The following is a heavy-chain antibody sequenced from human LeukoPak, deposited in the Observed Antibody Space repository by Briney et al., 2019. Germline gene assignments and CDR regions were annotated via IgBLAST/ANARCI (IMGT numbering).Heavy chain of an antibody. CDR3: AKDRAAVTNGRYY. Sequence: GGSLRLSCAASGFTFSSYAISRVRQAPGKWLEWVSSISGSGGSTYYADSVKGRFTISRDNSKNTLYLQMNSLRAEDTAVYYCAKDRAAVTNGRYYWGQGTLVTVSS. V-gene: IGHV3-23*01. J-gene: IGHJ4*02. CDR1: GFTFSSYA. D-gene: IGHD4-17*01. CDR2: ISGSGGST.